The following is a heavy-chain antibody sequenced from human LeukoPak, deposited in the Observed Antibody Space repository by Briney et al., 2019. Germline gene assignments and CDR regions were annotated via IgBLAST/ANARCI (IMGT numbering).Heavy chain of an antibody. CDR1: GFTFSDYY. Sequence: GGSLRLSCAASGFTFSDYYMSWIRQAPGKGLEWVSYISSSSSYTNYADSVKGRFTISRDNAKNSLYLRMNSLRAEDTAVYYCAREGYYGSGSQDYWGQGTLVTVSS. CDR2: ISSSSSYT. D-gene: IGHD3-10*01. J-gene: IGHJ4*02. CDR3: AREGYYGSGSQDY. V-gene: IGHV3-11*05.